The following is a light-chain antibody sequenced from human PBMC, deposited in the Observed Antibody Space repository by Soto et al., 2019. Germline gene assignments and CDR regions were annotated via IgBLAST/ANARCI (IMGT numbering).Light chain of an antibody. CDR1: SSDVGAYNY. CDR3: NSYTGSSTRFV. CDR2: EVS. V-gene: IGLV2-14*01. J-gene: IGLJ1*01. Sequence: QSALTQPASVSGSPGQSVTISCTGTSSDVGAYNYVSWYQQHPGKAPKLMIYEVSNRPSGVSNRFSGSKSGTTASLTISGLQAEDEADYYCNSYTGSSTRFVFGTGTKLTVL.